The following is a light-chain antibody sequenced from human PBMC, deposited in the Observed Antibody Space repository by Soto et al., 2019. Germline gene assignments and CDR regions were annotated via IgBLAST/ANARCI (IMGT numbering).Light chain of an antibody. Sequence: QSVLTQPPSVSAAPGQKVTISCSGSRSNIGNNYVSWYQQFPGTAPKLLIYDSNKRPSGIPDRFSGSKSGTSATLGVTGLQTGDEADYYCETLDSGLSGVVFGGGTKLTVL. CDR2: DSN. CDR3: ETLDSGLSGVV. V-gene: IGLV1-51*01. CDR1: RSNIGNNY. J-gene: IGLJ2*01.